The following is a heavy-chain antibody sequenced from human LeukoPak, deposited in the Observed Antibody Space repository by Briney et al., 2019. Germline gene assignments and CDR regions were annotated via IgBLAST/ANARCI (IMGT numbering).Heavy chain of an antibody. D-gene: IGHD3-9*01. CDR2: IYYSGST. J-gene: IGHJ4*02. CDR3: ARHSRTYYDILTGPYGGYFDY. Sequence: PSETLSLPCTVSGGPISSYYWSWIRQPPGKGLEWIGYIYYSGSTNYNPSLKSRVTISVDTSKNQFSLKLSSVTAADTAVYYCARHSRTYYDILTGPYGGYFDYWGQRTLVTVSS. V-gene: IGHV4-59*08. CDR1: GGPISSYY.